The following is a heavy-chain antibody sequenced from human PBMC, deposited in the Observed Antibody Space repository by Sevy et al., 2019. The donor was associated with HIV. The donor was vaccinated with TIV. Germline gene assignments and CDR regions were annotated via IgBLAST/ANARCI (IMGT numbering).Heavy chain of an antibody. CDR1: GGSIGSNSFY. Sequence: SETLSLTCTVSGGSIGSNSFYWGWIRQPPGKELEWIGTVSYGGSTYYNPSLRSRVTISVDASKKQLSLKRSSVTAADTAVYYCARQKVRSAYYYDTSGRQGKADFDSWGQGTLVTVSS. CDR3: ARQKVRSAYYYDTSGRQGKADFDS. D-gene: IGHD3-22*01. CDR2: VSYGGST. V-gene: IGHV4-39*01. J-gene: IGHJ4*02.